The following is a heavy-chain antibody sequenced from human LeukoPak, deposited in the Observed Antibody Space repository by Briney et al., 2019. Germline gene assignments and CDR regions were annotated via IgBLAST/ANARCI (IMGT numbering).Heavy chain of an antibody. CDR2: ISYDESNQ. J-gene: IGHJ3*02. V-gene: IGHV3-30*18. CDR1: GFTFSSYG. CDR3: AKKGSGMVGAFDI. Sequence: GGSLRLSCAASGFTFSSYGMHWVRQAPGKGLEWVAAISYDESNQSYADSVKGRFTISRDNSKNTLYLQMNSLRAEDTALYYCAKKGSGMVGAFDIWGQGTMVTVSS. D-gene: IGHD3-10*01.